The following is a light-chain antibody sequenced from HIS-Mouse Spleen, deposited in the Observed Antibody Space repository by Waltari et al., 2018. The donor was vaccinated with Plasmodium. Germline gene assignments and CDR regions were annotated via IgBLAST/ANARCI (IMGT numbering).Light chain of an antibody. Sequence: EIVMTQSLATLSFFPGARAPLPCRASQSVSSNLAWYQQKPGQAPRLLIYGASTRATGIPARFSGSGSGTEFTLTISSLQSEDFAVYYCQQYNNWSFTFGPGTKVDIK. J-gene: IGKJ3*01. CDR1: QSVSSN. CDR3: QQYNNWSFT. V-gene: IGKV3-15*01. CDR2: GAS.